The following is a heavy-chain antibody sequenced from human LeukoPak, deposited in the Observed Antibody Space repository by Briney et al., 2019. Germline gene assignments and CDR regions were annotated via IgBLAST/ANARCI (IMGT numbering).Heavy chain of an antibody. J-gene: IGHJ3*01. V-gene: IGHV1-2*02. D-gene: IGHD5-24*01. CDR3: AYPEMATARWGAFDV. CDR1: GFTFTDYY. CDR2: INPNNGGT. Sequence: ASVKVSCKASGFTFTDYYLHWVRQAPGQGLEWMGWINPNNGGTNYAQKFQGRVTMTRDTSISTAYMELSSLRSDDTAVYYCAYPEMATARWGAFDVWGQGTLVTVSS.